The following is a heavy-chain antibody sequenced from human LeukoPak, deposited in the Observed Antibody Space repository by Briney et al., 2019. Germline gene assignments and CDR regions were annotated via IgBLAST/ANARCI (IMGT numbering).Heavy chain of an antibody. Sequence: GASAKVSCKASGGTFSSYAISWVRQAPGQGLEWMGGIIPIFGTANYAQKFQGRVTITADESTSTAYMELSSLRSEDTAVYYCARDNVHGGTFDYWGQGTLVTVSS. V-gene: IGHV1-69*13. CDR3: ARDNVHGGTFDY. J-gene: IGHJ4*02. D-gene: IGHD4-23*01. CDR1: GGTFSSYA. CDR2: IIPIFGTA.